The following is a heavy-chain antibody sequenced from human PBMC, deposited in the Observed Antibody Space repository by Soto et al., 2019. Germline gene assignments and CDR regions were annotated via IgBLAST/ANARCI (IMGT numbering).Heavy chain of an antibody. Sequence: EVQLVESGGGLVQPGGSLRLSCAASGFTFSGDWMHWVRQGAGKGLVWVSRINMDGSSTNYADSVKGRFTISSDNAKNTLYLQMNSLRVDDTAVYYCARGPRGLYHHDYWGQGALVTVSS. V-gene: IGHV3-74*01. CDR1: GFTFSGDW. CDR3: ARGPRGLYHHDY. J-gene: IGHJ4*02. D-gene: IGHD2-2*01. CDR2: INMDGSST.